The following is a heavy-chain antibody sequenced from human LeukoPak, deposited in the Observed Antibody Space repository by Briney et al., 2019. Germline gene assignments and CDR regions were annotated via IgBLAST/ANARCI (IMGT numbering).Heavy chain of an antibody. J-gene: IGHJ4*02. D-gene: IGHD6-13*01. CDR1: GFTFSSYW. CDR3: AREQEIAAVPYGFDY. V-gene: IGHV3-74*01. CDR2: INSDGSST. Sequence: GGSLRLSCAASGFTFSSYWMHWVRQAPGKGLVWVSRINSDGSSTSYADSVKGRFTISRDNAKNSLYLQMNSLRAEDTAVYYCAREQEIAAVPYGFDYWGQGTLVTVSS.